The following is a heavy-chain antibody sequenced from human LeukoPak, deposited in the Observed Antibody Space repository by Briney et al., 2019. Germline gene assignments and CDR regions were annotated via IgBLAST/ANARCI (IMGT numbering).Heavy chain of an antibody. CDR1: EYTFTEFF. J-gene: IGHJ4*02. CDR2: FDPEYGET. V-gene: IGHV1-24*01. D-gene: IGHD4-17*01. Sequence: ASVKVSCKVSEYTFTEFFVHWVRQAPGKGLEWMGGFDPEYGETFSAQKFQGRVTMTQDTSTDTAYMEQNSLRFEDTAVYYCTTLCLYDDYVGYFFDHWGQGTLVTVSS. CDR3: TTLCLYDDYVGYFFDH.